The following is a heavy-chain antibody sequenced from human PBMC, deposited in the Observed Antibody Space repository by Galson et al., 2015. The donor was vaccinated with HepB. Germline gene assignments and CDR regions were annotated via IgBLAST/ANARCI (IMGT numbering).Heavy chain of an antibody. Sequence: SVKVSCKASGGTFSSHAISWVRQAPGQGLEWMGGIIPIFGTANYAQKFQGRVTITADESTSTAYMELSSLRSEDTAVYYCARDRRGVGPASYYGMDVWGQGTTVTVSS. CDR2: IIPIFGTA. V-gene: IGHV1-69*13. J-gene: IGHJ6*02. D-gene: IGHD3-16*01. CDR3: ARDRRGVGPASYYGMDV. CDR1: GGTFSSHA.